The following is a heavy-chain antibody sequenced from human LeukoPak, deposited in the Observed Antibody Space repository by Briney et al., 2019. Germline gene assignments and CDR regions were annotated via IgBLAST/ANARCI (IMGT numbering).Heavy chain of an antibody. CDR2: ISSNGGST. CDR3: AREGYSYGYYYYYMDV. Sequence: GGSLRLSCAASGFTFSSYAMHWVRQAPGKGLEYVSAISSNGGSTYYANSVKGRFTISRDNSKNTLYLQMGSLRAEDMAVYYCAREGYSYGYYYYYMDVWGKGTTVTVSS. J-gene: IGHJ6*03. D-gene: IGHD5-18*01. V-gene: IGHV3-64*01. CDR1: GFTFSSYA.